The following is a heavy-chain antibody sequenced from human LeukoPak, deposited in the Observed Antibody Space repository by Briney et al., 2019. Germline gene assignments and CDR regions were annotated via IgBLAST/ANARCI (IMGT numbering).Heavy chain of an antibody. Sequence: ASVKVSCKVSGYTLTELSMHWVRQAPGKGLEWMGGFDPEDGETIYAQKFQGRVTMTRNTSISTAYMELSSLRSEDTAVYYCAVTMVRGVELPSWFDPWGQGTLVTVSS. V-gene: IGHV1-24*01. D-gene: IGHD3-10*01. CDR3: AVTMVRGVELPSWFDP. J-gene: IGHJ5*02. CDR2: FDPEDGET. CDR1: GYTLTELS.